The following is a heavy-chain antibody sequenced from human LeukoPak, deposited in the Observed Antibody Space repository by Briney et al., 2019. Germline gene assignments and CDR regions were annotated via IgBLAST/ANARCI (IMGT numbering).Heavy chain of an antibody. J-gene: IGHJ3*02. V-gene: IGHV3-9*03. CDR2: ISWNSGSI. D-gene: IGHD4-17*01. CDR3: YLRSHASDI. CDR1: GFTFDDYA. Sequence: ALRLSCAASGFTFDDYAMHWVRQAPGKGLAWVSGISWNSGSIGYADSVKGRFTISRDNAKNSLYLQMNSLRAEDMAFYYCYLRSHASDICGQGTMVTVSS.